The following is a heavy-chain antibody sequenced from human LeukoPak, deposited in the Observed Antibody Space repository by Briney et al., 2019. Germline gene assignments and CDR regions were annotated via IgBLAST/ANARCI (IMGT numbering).Heavy chain of an antibody. V-gene: IGHV1-46*01. CDR1: GYTFTNYH. CDR3: ARPAPTGVDAFDI. CDR2: IDPSGGRT. J-gene: IGHJ3*02. Sequence: ASVKVSCKAPGYTFTNYHMHWVRQAPGQGLEWMGTIDPSGGRTSYAQKFQGRVTLTGDTSTSTVYMELSSLRSEDTAVYYCARPAPTGVDAFDIWGQGTLVTVSS. D-gene: IGHD3-10*01.